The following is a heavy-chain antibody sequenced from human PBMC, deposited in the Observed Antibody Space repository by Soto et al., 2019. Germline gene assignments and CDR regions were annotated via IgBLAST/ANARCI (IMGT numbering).Heavy chain of an antibody. D-gene: IGHD6-19*01. Sequence: QVQLVQSGAEVKKPGSSVQVSCKASGGTFSSYTISWVRQAPGQGLEWMGRIIPILGIANYAQKFQGRVTITADKSTSTAYMELSSLRSEDTAVYYCARGDSSGWYGSFDYWGQGTLVTVSS. CDR2: IIPILGIA. V-gene: IGHV1-69*02. CDR3: ARGDSSGWYGSFDY. CDR1: GGTFSSYT. J-gene: IGHJ4*02.